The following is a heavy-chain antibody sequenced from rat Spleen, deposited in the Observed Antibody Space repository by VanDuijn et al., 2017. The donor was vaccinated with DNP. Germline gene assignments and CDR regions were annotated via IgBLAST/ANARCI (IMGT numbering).Heavy chain of an antibody. V-gene: IGHV5-7*01. CDR1: GFMFSNYY. CDR2: ISYDGSRT. J-gene: IGHJ3*01. CDR3: ASLNNYNWFAY. D-gene: IGHD1-10*01. Sequence: EVQVVESGGGLVQPGRSLKLSCAASGFMFSNYYMAWVRQAPKKGLEWVTTISYDGSRTYYRDSVKGRFTISRDNAKSTLYLQMDSLRSEETATYYCASLNNYNWFAYWGQGTLVTVSS.